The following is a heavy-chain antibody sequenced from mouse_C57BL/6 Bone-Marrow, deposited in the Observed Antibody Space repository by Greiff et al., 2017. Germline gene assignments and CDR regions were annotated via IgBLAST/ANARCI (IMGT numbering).Heavy chain of an antibody. CDR1: GYTFTSYW. CDR3: ARPYYSNYWYFEV. D-gene: IGHD2-5*01. CDR2: IYPGSGST. V-gene: IGHV1-55*01. J-gene: IGHJ1*03. Sequence: QVQLQQPGAELVRPGASVKMSCKASGYTFTSYWIPWVKQRPGQGLEWIGDIYPGSGSTNYNEKFKSKANLTVDTSSSTAYMQLSILTTGDSAVYYCARPYYSNYWYFEVWGRGTGVTVSS.